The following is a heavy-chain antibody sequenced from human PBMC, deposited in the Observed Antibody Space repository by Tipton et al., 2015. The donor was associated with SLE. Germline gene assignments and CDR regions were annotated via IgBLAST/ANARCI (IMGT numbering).Heavy chain of an antibody. D-gene: IGHD1-14*01. CDR1: DGSVNSGLYY. J-gene: IGHJ4*02. V-gene: IGHV4-61*02. Sequence: TLSLTCTVSDGSVNSGLYYWSWVRQPAGEGLEWIGRIYSSGSPNYNPSLKSRVSISLDTSKNQFSLKLNSVTAADTAVYYCARDRIFGYWGQGTLVTVSS. CDR2: IYSSGSP. CDR3: ARDRIFGY.